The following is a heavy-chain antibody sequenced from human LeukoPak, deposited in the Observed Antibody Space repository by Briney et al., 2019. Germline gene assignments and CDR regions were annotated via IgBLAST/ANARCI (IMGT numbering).Heavy chain of an antibody. V-gene: IGHV4-4*02. CDR2: IYHSGST. CDR3: ARLPDDSSGYYPKSGSDY. D-gene: IGHD3-22*01. J-gene: IGHJ4*02. CDR1: GGSISSSNW. Sequence: SETLSLTCAVSGGSISSSNWWSWVRQPPGKGLEWIGEIYHSGSTNYNPSLKSRVTISVDKSKNQFSLKLSSVTAADTAVYYCARLPDDSSGYYPKSGSDYWGQGTLVTVSS.